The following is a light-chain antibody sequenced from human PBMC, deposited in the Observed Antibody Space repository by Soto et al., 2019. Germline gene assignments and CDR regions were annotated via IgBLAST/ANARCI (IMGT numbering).Light chain of an antibody. CDR3: QQYNNWPQT. V-gene: IGKV3-15*01. CDR2: GAF. J-gene: IGKJ1*01. CDR1: QSVSSN. Sequence: MTQSPVTLSVTPGERATLSCRASQSVSSNLAWYQQKPGQAPSLLIYGAFTRATGIPARFSGTGSGTEFTLTISSLQSEDFAVYYCQQYNNWPQTFGQGTKVDI.